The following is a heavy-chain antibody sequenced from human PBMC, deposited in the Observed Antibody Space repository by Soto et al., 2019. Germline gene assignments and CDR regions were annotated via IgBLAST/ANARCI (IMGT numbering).Heavy chain of an antibody. Sequence: PGGSLRLSCAASGFTFSSYGMHWVRQAPGKGLEWVAAIWYDGSNKYYADSVKGRFTISRDNSKNTLYLQMNSLRGEDTAVYYCARDLGEDGTYYFDHWGQGTLVTVSS. CDR2: IWYDGSNK. D-gene: IGHD3-16*01. J-gene: IGHJ4*02. CDR3: ARDLGEDGTYYFDH. V-gene: IGHV3-33*01. CDR1: GFTFSSYG.